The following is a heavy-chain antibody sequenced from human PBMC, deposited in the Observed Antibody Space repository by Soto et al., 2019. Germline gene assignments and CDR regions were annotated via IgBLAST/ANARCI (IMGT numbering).Heavy chain of an antibody. CDR2: ISSNSDTT. Sequence: VESGGGLVYPGGSLRLSCVASGFRFSDYSMNWVRQAPGKGLQWISYISSNSDTTYYADSVKGRFTVSRDNAKNALFLQMISLRDDDTATYYCARLPKRSLVTAWGQGARVTVSS. J-gene: IGHJ4*02. D-gene: IGHD2-21*02. V-gene: IGHV3-48*02. CDR1: GFRFSDYS. CDR3: ARLPKRSLVTA.